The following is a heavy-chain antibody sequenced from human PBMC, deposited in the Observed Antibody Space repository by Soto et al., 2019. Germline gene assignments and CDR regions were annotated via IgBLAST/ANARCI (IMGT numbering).Heavy chain of an antibody. J-gene: IGHJ6*03. CDR1: GGSISSYY. CDR2: IYYSGST. V-gene: IGHV4-59*08. D-gene: IGHD6-13*01. CDR3: ARHDRVAAAGNYYYYMDV. Sequence: SETLSLTCTVSGGSISSYYWSWIRQPPGKGLEWIGYIYYSGSTNYNPSLKSRVTISVDTSKNQFSLKLSSVTAADTAVYYCARHDRVAAAGNYYYYMDVWGKGTTVTVSS.